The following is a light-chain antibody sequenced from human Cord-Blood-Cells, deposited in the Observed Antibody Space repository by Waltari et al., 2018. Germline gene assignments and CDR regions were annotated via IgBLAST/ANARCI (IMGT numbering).Light chain of an antibody. J-gene: IGKJ1*01. CDR2: AAS. CDR3: QQSYSTFSWT. Sequence: DIQMTQSPSSLSASVGDRVTITCRASQSISSYLNWYQQKPGNAPKLLIYAASSLQSGVPSRFSGSGSGTDFTLTISSLQPEDFATYYCQQSYSTFSWTFGQGTKVEIK. V-gene: IGKV1-39*01. CDR1: QSISSY.